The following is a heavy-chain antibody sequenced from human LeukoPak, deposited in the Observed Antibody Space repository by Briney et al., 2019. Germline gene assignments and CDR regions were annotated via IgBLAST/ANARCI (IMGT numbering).Heavy chain of an antibody. J-gene: IGHJ4*02. CDR3: ARVRIAAAGTVNHADY. CDR2: IYTSGST. CDR1: GGSISSGSYY. V-gene: IGHV4-61*02. Sequence: PSQTLSLTCTVSGGSISSGSYYWSWIRQPAGKGLEWIGRIYTSGSTNYNPSLKSRVTISVDTSKNQFSLKLSSVTAADTAVYYCARVRIAAAGTVNHADYWGQGTLVTVSS. D-gene: IGHD6-13*01.